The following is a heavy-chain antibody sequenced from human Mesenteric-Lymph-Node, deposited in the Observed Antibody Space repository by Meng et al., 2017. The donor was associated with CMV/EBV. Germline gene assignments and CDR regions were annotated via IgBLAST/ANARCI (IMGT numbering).Heavy chain of an antibody. CDR3: ARGGYSSLSDAFDI. J-gene: IGHJ3*02. CDR2: IYYTGST. D-gene: IGHD6-6*01. CDR1: GGSISKYY. Sequence: SETLSLTCTVSGGSISKYYWSWIRQLPGNGLEWIGYIYYTGSTNYNPSLKSRVTMSVDTSKNQFSLKLTSVTAADTAVYYCARGGYSSLSDAFDIWGQGTLVTVSS. V-gene: IGHV4-59*01.